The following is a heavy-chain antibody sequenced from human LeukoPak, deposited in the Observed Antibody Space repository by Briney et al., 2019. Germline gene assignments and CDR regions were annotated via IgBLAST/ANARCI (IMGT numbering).Heavy chain of an antibody. CDR1: GFTFSSYE. CDR2: ISTSGSTI. Sequence: SGGSLRLSCAASGFTFSSYEMNWVRQAPGKGLEWVSYISTSGSTIYYADSVKGRFTMSRDNAKKSLHLQMNSLRAEDTAVYYCARINGKVYARYYYYGMDVWGQGTTVTVSS. V-gene: IGHV3-48*03. CDR3: ARINGKVYARYYYYGMDV. D-gene: IGHD2-8*01. J-gene: IGHJ6*02.